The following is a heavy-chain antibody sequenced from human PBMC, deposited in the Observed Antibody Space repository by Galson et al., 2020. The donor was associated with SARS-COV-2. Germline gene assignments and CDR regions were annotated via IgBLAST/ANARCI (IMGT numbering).Heavy chain of an antibody. CDR1: GGSISSSSYY. V-gene: IGHV4-39*01. D-gene: IGHD4-17*01. J-gene: IGHJ2*01. CDR2: IYYSGST. CDR3: ARPRDYGGNSVPRDWYFDL. Sequence: SETLSLTCTVSGGSISSSSYYWGWIRQPPGKGLEWIGSIYYSGSTYYNPSLKSRVTISVDTSKNQFSLKLSSVTAADTAVYYCARPRDYGGNSVPRDWYFDLWGRGTLVTVSS.